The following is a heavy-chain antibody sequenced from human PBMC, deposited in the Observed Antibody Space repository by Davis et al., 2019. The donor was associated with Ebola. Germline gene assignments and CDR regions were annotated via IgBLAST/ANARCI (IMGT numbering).Heavy chain of an antibody. CDR2: ISAYNGNT. J-gene: IGHJ3*02. Sequence: ASVTVSCKASGYTFTSYGISWVRQAPGQGLEWMGWISAYNGNTNYAQKFQGRVTMTRNTSISTAYMELSSLRSEDTAVYYCARGGDVLLWFGEADAFDIRGQGTMVTVSS. CDR3: ARGGDVLLWFGEADAFDI. D-gene: IGHD3-10*01. V-gene: IGHV1-18*01. CDR1: GYTFTSYG.